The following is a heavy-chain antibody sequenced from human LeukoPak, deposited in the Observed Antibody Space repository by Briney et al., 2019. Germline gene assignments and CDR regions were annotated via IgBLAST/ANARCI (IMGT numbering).Heavy chain of an antibody. CDR1: GFTFSSYA. V-gene: IGHV3-23*01. CDR2: ISGSGGST. D-gene: IGHD3-22*01. CDR3: AKDITYYYDSSGYPGFDY. J-gene: IGHJ4*02. Sequence: PGGSLRLSCAASGFTFSSYAMSWVRQAAGKGLEWVSAISGSGGSTYYADSVKCRFTISRDNSKNTLYLQMNSLRAEDTAVYYCAKDITYYYDSSGYPGFDYWGQGTLVTVSS.